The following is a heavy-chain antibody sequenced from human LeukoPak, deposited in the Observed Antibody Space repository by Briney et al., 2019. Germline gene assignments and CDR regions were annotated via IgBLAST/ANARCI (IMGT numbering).Heavy chain of an antibody. CDR2: ISGSGGST. CDR1: GFTFSSYA. Sequence: GGSLRLSCAASGFTFSSYAMSWVRQAPGTGLEWVAAISGSGGSTYYADSVKGRFTTSRDNFKNTLYPQMNSLRAEDTAVYYCAKDRCTNGVCYAFDYWGQGTLVTVSS. D-gene: IGHD2-8*01. CDR3: AKDRCTNGVCYAFDY. J-gene: IGHJ4*02. V-gene: IGHV3-23*01.